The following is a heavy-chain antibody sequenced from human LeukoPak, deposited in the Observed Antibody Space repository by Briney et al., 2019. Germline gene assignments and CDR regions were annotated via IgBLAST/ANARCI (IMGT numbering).Heavy chain of an antibody. CDR3: ARIRRGRGQDRCYNH. CDR1: GVSVNDYY. D-gene: IGHD2-21*01. J-gene: IGHJ5*02. Sequence: SETLSLTCAVPGVSVNDYYWSWIRQSPEKGLEWIGEVSPGGYTTYNPSLRSRVIISEDTSENKLSLNVTSVTAADTALYYCARIRRGRGQDRCYNHWAQGSLVTVSS. CDR2: VSPGGYT. V-gene: IGHV4-34*01.